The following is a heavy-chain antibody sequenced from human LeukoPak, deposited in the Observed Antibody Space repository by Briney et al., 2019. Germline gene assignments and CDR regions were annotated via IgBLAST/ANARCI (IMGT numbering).Heavy chain of an antibody. CDR2: ISGSGGSA. Sequence: GGSLRLSRAASGFTFSSYAMSWVRQAPGKGLEWVSAISGSGGSAYYADSVKGRFTISRHKSKNTLYLQMNSLRAEDTAVYYCVKAGLVRGGALDSWGQGTLVTVSS. J-gene: IGHJ4*02. CDR3: VKAGLVRGGALDS. CDR1: GFTFSSYA. V-gene: IGHV3-23*01. D-gene: IGHD4/OR15-4a*01.